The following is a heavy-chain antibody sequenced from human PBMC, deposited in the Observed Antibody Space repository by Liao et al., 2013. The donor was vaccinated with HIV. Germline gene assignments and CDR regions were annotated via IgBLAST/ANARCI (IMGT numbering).Heavy chain of an antibody. J-gene: IGHJ4*02. CDR1: GGSISSGSYY. CDR3: AARMAWEDYYGTGSFDTDY. Sequence: QVQLQESGPGLVKPSQTLSLTCTVSGGSISSGSYYWSWIRQPAGKGLEWIGRIYTSGSTNYNPSLKSRVTISVDTSKNQFSLKLSSVTAADTAVYYCAARMAWEDYYGTGSFDTDYWGQGTLVTVSS. D-gene: IGHD3-10*01. CDR2: IYTSGST. V-gene: IGHV4-61*02.